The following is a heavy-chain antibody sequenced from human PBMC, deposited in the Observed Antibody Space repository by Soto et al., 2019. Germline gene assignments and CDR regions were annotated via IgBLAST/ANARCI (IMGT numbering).Heavy chain of an antibody. Sequence: SETLSLTCAVYGGSFSGYYWSWIRQPPGKGLEWIGEINHSGSTNYNPSLKSRVTISVDTSKNQFSLKLSSVTAADTAVYYCERVAGTFPLDYWGQGTLVTVYS. D-gene: IGHD6-19*01. CDR3: ERVAGTFPLDY. J-gene: IGHJ4*02. CDR2: INHSGST. V-gene: IGHV4-34*01. CDR1: GGSFSGYY.